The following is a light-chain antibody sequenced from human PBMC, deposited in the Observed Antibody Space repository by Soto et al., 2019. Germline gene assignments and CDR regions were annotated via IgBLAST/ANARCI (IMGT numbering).Light chain of an antibody. Sequence: DLQMTQSPSSVSASVGDRVTITCRASQGIGSWLAWYQQRPGRAPQLLIYAASSLQGGVPSRFSGSGSGTDFTLTISSLQPEDFATYYCQQANSFPFTFGPGTKVDVK. CDR2: AAS. J-gene: IGKJ3*01. CDR1: QGIGSW. CDR3: QQANSFPFT. V-gene: IGKV1D-12*01.